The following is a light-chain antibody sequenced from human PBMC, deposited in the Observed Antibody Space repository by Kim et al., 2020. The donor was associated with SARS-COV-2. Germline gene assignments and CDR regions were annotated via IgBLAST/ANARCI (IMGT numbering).Light chain of an antibody. CDR3: QQAYSFPTR. CDR2: AAS. J-gene: IGKJ4*01. Sequence: ASVGDRVTITCRASQYIAGWVDWYQQKPGKAPKLLISAASTLQSGVPSRFSGSGSGTDFTLTISSLQPEDFATYYCQQAYSFPTRFGGGTKVDIK. CDR1: QYIAGW. V-gene: IGKV1-12*01.